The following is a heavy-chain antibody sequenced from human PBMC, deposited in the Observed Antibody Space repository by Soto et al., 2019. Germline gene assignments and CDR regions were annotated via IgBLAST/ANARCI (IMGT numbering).Heavy chain of an antibody. J-gene: IGHJ4*02. D-gene: IGHD4-17*01. CDR3: ARSMTTVTSNDY. CDR2: IYHSGST. CDR1: GGSISSVGYS. Sequence: SETQSVTYGVSGGSISSVGYSWSRIRQPPGKGLEWIGYIYHSGSTYYNPSLKSRVTISVDRSKNQVSLRLSSVTAADTAVYYCARSMTTVTSNDYWGQGTLVTVSS. V-gene: IGHV4-30-2*01.